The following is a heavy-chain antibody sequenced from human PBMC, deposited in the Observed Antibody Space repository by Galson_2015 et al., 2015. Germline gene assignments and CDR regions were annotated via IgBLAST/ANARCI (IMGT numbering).Heavy chain of an antibody. V-gene: IGHV3-11*05. D-gene: IGHD2-2*01. CDR3: ARERDIVVVPAAMWVY. CDR2: ISSSSSYT. Sequence: SLRLSCAASGFTFSDYYMSWIRQAPGKGLEWVSYISSSSSYTNYADSVKGRFTISRDNAKNSLYLQMNSLRAEDTAVYYCARERDIVVVPAAMWVYWGQGTLVTVSS. CDR1: GFTFSDYY. J-gene: IGHJ4*02.